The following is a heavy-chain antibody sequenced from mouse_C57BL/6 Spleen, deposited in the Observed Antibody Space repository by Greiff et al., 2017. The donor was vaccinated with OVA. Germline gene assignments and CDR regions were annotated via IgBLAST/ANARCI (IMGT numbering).Heavy chain of an antibody. Sequence: QVQLQQPGAELVKPGASVKMSCKASGYTFTSYWITWVKQRPGQGLEWIGDIYPGSGSTNYNEKFKSKATLTVDTSSSTAYMQLSSLTSEDSAVYYCARRGANGDFYYAMDYWGQGTSVTVSS. J-gene: IGHJ4*01. CDR1: GYTFTSYW. V-gene: IGHV1-55*01. CDR3: ARRGANGDFYYAMDY. CDR2: IYPGSGST. D-gene: IGHD4-1*01.